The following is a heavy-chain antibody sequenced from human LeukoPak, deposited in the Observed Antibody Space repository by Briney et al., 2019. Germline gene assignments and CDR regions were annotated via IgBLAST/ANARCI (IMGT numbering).Heavy chain of an antibody. Sequence: SETLSLTCTVSGGSISSGGHSWSWIRQPPGKGLEWIGYIYHSGSGGTYYNPSLKSRVTISIDKSKNQFSLKLNSVTAADTAVYYCARINDFWSGPTLDVWGQGTTVTVSS. J-gene: IGHJ6*02. CDR2: IYHSGSGGT. D-gene: IGHD3-3*01. CDR1: GGSISSGGHS. CDR3: ARINDFWSGPTLDV. V-gene: IGHV4-30-2*01.